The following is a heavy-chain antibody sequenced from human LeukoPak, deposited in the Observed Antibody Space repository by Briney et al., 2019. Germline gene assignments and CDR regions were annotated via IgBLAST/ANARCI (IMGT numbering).Heavy chain of an antibody. Sequence: KPSETLSLTCTVSGGSISSYYWSWIRQPAGKGLEWIGRIYTSGSTNYNPSLKSRVTMSVDTSKNQFSLKLSSVTAADTAVYYCARQENNWNDRRGRHNWFDPWGQGTLVTVSS. V-gene: IGHV4-4*07. D-gene: IGHD1-1*01. J-gene: IGHJ5*02. CDR1: GGSISSYY. CDR3: ARQENNWNDRRGRHNWFDP. CDR2: IYTSGST.